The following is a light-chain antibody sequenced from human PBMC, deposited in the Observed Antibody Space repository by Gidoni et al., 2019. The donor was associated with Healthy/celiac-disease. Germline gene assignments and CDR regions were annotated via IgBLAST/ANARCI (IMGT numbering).Light chain of an antibody. Sequence: DIQMTQSPSSLSASVGDRVTITCQASQDISNYLNWYQQKPGKAPKLLIYDESNLETGVTSRFSGSGSGTDFTFTISSLQPEDIATYYCQQYDHLPFGGGTKVEIK. CDR3: QQYDHLP. CDR1: QDISNY. J-gene: IGKJ4*01. CDR2: DES. V-gene: IGKV1-33*01.